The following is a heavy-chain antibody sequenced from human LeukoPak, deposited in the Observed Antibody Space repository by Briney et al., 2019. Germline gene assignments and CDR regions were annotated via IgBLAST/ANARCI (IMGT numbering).Heavy chain of an antibody. D-gene: IGHD3-3*01. J-gene: IGHJ6*03. V-gene: IGHV3-21*04. CDR3: ARCRFLEWLPDVEYYMDV. CDR2: ISSSSSYI. Sequence: GGSLRLSCAASGFTFSSYSMNWVRQAPGKGLEWVSSISSSSSYIYYADSVKGRFTISRDNAKNSLYLQMNSLRAEDTAVYYCARCRFLEWLPDVEYYMDVWGKGTTVTVSS. CDR1: GFTFSSYS.